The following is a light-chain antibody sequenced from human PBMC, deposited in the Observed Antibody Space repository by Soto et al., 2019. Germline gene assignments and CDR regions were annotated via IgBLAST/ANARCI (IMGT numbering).Light chain of an antibody. CDR1: QSVNSN. J-gene: IGKJ4*01. CDR3: QQYNFWPPLT. V-gene: IGKV3-15*01. Sequence: EIVMTQSPATLSVSPGERATLSCRASQSVNSNLAWYRQKPGQAPRLLISDASTRATGVPARFSVSGSGTEFPLTISSLQSEDSGIYYCQQYNFWPPLTFGGGTKVEIK. CDR2: DAS.